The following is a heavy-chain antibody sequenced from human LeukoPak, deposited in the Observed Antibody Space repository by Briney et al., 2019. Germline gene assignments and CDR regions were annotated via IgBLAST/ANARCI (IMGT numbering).Heavy chain of an antibody. V-gene: IGHV3-23*01. Sequence: PGGSLRLSCAASGFAFSNTGMTWVRQAPGRGLDWVSTISPTGEGTHYADSVKGRFTISRDNSKDTLSLEMNSLRADDTATYYCARDAGGAWPFDYWGQGTRVIVSS. CDR2: ISPTGEGT. J-gene: IGHJ4*02. D-gene: IGHD4-17*01. CDR3: ARDAGGAWPFDY. CDR1: GFAFSNTG.